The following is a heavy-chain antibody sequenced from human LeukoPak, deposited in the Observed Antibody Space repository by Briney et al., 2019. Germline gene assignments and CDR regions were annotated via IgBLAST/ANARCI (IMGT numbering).Heavy chain of an antibody. CDR3: AKDVLRLNYGYFDL. Sequence: GGSLRLSCAASGFTLSNYAMSWVRQAPGKGPEWVAGISYSSGSIYYSDSVKGRFTICRDNSRNRVYLQMNSLRAEDTAVYYCAKDVLRLNYGYFDLWGRGTLVSVSS. CDR1: GFTLSNYA. D-gene: IGHD2-21*02. CDR2: ISYSSGSI. V-gene: IGHV3-23*01. J-gene: IGHJ2*01.